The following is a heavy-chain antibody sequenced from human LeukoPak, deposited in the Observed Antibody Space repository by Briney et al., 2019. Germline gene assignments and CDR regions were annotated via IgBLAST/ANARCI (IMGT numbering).Heavy chain of an antibody. J-gene: IGHJ4*02. CDR2: IKQDGSEK. D-gene: IGHD3-22*01. V-gene: IGHV3-7*01. Sequence: GGSLRLSCAASGFNFNTYWMSWVRQAPGKGLEWVANIKQDGSEKFYVDSMKGRFTISRDNSKNSLYLQMNSLRAEDTAMYYSAREIVVWGQGTLVTVSS. CDR3: AREIVV. CDR1: GFNFNTYW.